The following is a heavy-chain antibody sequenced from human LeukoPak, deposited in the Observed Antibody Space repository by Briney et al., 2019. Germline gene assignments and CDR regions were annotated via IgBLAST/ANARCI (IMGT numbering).Heavy chain of an antibody. CDR2: IYPSDSDT. V-gene: IGHV5-51*03. CDR1: GYSFTSYW. D-gene: IGHD1-7*01. CDR3: ATGNWNYPFDY. J-gene: IGHJ4*02. Sequence: PAASVKVSCKGSGYSFTSYWIGWVRQMPGKGLEWMGIIYPSDSDTRYSPSFQGQVTISADKSISTAYLQWSSLKASDTAMYYCATGNWNYPFDYWGQGTLVTVSS.